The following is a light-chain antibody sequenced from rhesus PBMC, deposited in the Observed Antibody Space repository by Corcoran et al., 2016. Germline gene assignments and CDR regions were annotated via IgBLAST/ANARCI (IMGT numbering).Light chain of an antibody. J-gene: IGKJ2*01. CDR3: LEYNSKPYS. V-gene: IGKV1-36*01. CDR2: VAS. CDR1: QGISNS. Sequence: DIQMTQSPSSLSASVGDRVTITCRASQGISNSLSWYQQKPGKAPKRLIYVASSWESGIPSRFSGSGSGTEFTLTIRSLQPEDFAAYYCLEYNSKPYSFGQGTKVEIK.